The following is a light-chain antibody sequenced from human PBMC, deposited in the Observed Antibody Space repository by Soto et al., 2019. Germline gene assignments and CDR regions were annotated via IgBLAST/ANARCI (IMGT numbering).Light chain of an antibody. CDR2: FAS. V-gene: IGKV1-39*01. CDR3: QQTYNTPLT. Sequence: DIQMTKSPSSLSASVGDRVTITCRASQSIRNYLNWYQQKPGKAPKLLIDFASSLQSGVPSRFSGSGSGTDFTLTITSLQPADFAIYYCQQTYNTPLTFGGGTNVDI. J-gene: IGKJ4*01. CDR1: QSIRNY.